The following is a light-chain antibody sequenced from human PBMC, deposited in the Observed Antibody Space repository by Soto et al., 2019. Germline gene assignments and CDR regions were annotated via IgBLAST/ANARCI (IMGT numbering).Light chain of an antibody. CDR1: QSVTSSY. Sequence: EIVLTQSPGTLSLSPGERATLSCRASQSVTSSYLAWYQQKPGQAPRLLIYGASSRATGIPDRFSGSGCGTDFTLTISRRESEDFAVYYCQQYGSSPVFGGGTKVEIK. CDR2: GAS. V-gene: IGKV3-20*01. CDR3: QQYGSSPV. J-gene: IGKJ4*02.